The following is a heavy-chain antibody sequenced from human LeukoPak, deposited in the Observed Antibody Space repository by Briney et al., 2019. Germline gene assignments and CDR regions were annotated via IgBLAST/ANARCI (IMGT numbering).Heavy chain of an antibody. J-gene: IGHJ6*02. CDR3: ARGFDVAALGDGMDV. V-gene: IGHV4-59*01. D-gene: IGHD6-13*01. CDR2: TYYSGST. Sequence: PSETLSLTCTVSGGSISSYYWSWIRQPPGKGLEWIGYTYYSGSTNYNPSFKSRVTISVDTSKNQFSLKLSSVTAADTAVYYCARGFDVAALGDGMDVWGQGTTVTVSS. CDR1: GGSISSYY.